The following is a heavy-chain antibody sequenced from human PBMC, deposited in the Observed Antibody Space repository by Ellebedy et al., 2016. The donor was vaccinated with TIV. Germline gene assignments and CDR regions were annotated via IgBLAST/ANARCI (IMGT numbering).Heavy chain of an antibody. D-gene: IGHD6-19*01. CDR3: AGPMVGVAGEIDY. CDR2: ISSSSTYI. V-gene: IGHV3-21*06. CDR1: KFTFSRYS. Sequence: GGSLRLSXAASKFTFSRYSMNWVRQAPGKGLEWVSSISSSSTYIYYADSVKGRFTISRDNTKNSLYLQMNSLRAEDTAVYYCAGPMVGVAGEIDYWGQGTLVTASS. J-gene: IGHJ4*02.